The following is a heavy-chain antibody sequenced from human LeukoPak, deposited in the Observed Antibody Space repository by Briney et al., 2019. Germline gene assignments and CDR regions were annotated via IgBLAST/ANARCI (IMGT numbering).Heavy chain of an antibody. CDR2: IYYGGST. Sequence: SETLSLTCTVSGGSINSYYWSWIRQPPGKGLEWIGYIYYGGSTNYNPSLKSRVTISVDTSKKQFSLKLTSVTAADTAVYYCARDTAVAGTGVDYWGQGTLVTVSS. D-gene: IGHD6-19*01. CDR1: GGSINSYY. V-gene: IGHV4-59*01. CDR3: ARDTAVAGTGVDY. J-gene: IGHJ4*02.